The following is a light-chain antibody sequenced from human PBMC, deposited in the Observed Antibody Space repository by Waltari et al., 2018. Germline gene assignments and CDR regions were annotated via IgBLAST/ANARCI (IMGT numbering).Light chain of an antibody. V-gene: IGKV3-15*01. Sequence: ELVMTQYPATLSVSPGERATRPCRASQSVSSSSAWYQQKPGQAPRLLFYGASIRATGIPVRFSVSGSGTDFTLTIDSVQSEDFAVYYCQQYDNWPLLFGQGTKVEIK. J-gene: IGKJ1*01. CDR1: QSVSSS. CDR2: GAS. CDR3: QQYDNWPLL.